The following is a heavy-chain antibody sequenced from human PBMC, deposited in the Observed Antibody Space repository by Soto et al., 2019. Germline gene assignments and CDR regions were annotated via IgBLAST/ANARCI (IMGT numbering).Heavy chain of an antibody. J-gene: IGHJ6*02. CDR3: AKPSTTLRFLEPPGYGMDV. V-gene: IGHV3-74*01. Sequence: PGGALGLSCAASGFTFSSYWMHWVRQAPGKGLVWVSRINSDGSSTSYADSVKGRFTISRDNAKNTLYLQMNSLRAEDTAVYYCAKPSTTLRFLEPPGYGMDVWGQGTTVTVSS. CDR2: INSDGSST. CDR1: GFTFSSYW. D-gene: IGHD3-3*01.